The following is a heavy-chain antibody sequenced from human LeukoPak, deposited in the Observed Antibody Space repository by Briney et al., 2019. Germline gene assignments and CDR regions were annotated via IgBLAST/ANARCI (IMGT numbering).Heavy chain of an antibody. CDR1: GGSISSNNYF. CDR2: IRYSGTT. Sequence: SETLSLTCNVSGGSISSNNYFWGWIRRPPGKGLEWIGSIRYSGTTYYHPSLKSRVTLSVNTSKNQFSLNLSSLTAADTAVYYCARSYYYDSSGYPHDAFDIWGQGTMVTVSS. J-gene: IGHJ3*02. V-gene: IGHV4-39*01. D-gene: IGHD3-22*01. CDR3: ARSYYYDSSGYPHDAFDI.